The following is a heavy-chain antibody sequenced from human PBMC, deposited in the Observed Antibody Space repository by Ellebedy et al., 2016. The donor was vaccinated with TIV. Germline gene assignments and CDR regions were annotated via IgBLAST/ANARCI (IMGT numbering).Heavy chain of an antibody. Sequence: AASVKVSCKASGGTFSSYPIGWVRQAPGQGLEWMGRIIPILGIANYAQKFQGRVTITADKSTSIAYMELSSLRSEDTAVYYCAAGNDGGWFDPWGQGTLVTVSS. CDR2: IIPILGIA. CDR3: AAGNDGGWFDP. V-gene: IGHV1-69*02. CDR1: GGTFSSYP. D-gene: IGHD1-1*01. J-gene: IGHJ5*02.